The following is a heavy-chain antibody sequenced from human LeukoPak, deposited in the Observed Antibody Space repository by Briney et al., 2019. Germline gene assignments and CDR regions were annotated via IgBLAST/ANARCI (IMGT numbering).Heavy chain of an antibody. V-gene: IGHV3-11*06. CDR2: ISSSSSYI. D-gene: IGHD3-10*01. CDR3: ASPPAYGSGSYYMIY. Sequence: PGGSLRLSCAASGFTFSDYYMSWIRQAPGKGLEWVSSISSSSSYIYYADSVKGRFTISRDIAKNSLYLQMNSLRAEDTAVYYCASPPAYGSGSYYMIYWGQGTLVTVSS. J-gene: IGHJ4*02. CDR1: GFTFSDYY.